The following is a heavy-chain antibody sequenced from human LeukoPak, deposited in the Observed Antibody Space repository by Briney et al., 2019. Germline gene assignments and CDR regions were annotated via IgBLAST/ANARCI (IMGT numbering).Heavy chain of an antibody. V-gene: IGHV4-39*01. CDR1: GGSISSSSHY. CDR2: IYYSGST. D-gene: IGHD2-15*01. J-gene: IGHJ3*01. CDR3: RGLNVKENAFDV. Sequence: ASETLSLTCSVSGGSISSSSHYWGWVRQPPGKGLERIGNIYYSGSTYYNPSLKSRVTISVDTSKNQFSLKLSSVTAADTAVYYCRGLNVKENAFDVWGQGTMVTVSS.